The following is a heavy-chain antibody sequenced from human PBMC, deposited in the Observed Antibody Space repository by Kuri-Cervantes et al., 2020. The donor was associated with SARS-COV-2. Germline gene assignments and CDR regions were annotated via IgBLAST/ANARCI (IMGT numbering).Heavy chain of an antibody. J-gene: IGHJ6*03. CDR3: ARGSYYYHYYYMDV. CDR1: GYTFTSYG. Sequence: ASVKVSCKASGYTFTSYGISWVRQAPGQGLEWMGWISGYNGNTKFARKLQGRVTMTTDTSTNTAYLEVRSLRSDDTAVYYCARGSYYYHYYYMDVWGKGTTVTVSS. V-gene: IGHV1-18*01. CDR2: ISGYNGNT.